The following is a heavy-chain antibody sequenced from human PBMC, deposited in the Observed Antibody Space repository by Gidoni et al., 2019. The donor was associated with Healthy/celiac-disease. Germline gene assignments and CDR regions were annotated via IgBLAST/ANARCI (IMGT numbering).Heavy chain of an antibody. J-gene: IGHJ4*02. D-gene: IGHD5-12*01. Sequence: EVQLVESGGGLVKPGGSLRLSCAASGFTFSSYSMNWVRQAPGKGLECVSSISSSSSYIYYADSVKGRFTISRDNAKNSLYLQMNSLRAEDTAVYYCARDRGYSGYDPRATVTPNWGQGTLVTVSS. CDR2: ISSSSSYI. CDR1: GFTFSSYS. CDR3: ARDRGYSGYDPRATVTPN. V-gene: IGHV3-21*01.